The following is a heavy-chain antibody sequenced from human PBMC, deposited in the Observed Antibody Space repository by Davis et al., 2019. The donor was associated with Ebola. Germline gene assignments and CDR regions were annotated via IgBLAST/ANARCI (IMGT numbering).Heavy chain of an antibody. J-gene: IGHJ4*02. CDR3: AKADCSSNSCYSPDY. CDR2: ISGSGGST. V-gene: IGHV3-23*01. CDR1: RFTFSSYS. Sequence: GGSLRLSCVASRFTFSSYSMNWVRQAPGKGLEWVSAISGSGGSTYYADSVKGRFTISRDNSKNTLYLQMNSLRAEDTAVYYCAKADCSSNSCYSPDYWGQGTLVTVSS. D-gene: IGHD2-2*01.